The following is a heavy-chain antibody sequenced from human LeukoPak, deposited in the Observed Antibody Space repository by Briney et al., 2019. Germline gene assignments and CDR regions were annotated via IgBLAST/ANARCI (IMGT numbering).Heavy chain of an antibody. CDR1: VHRFTNHW. CDR3: ARRPYSGSPNWFDP. D-gene: IGHD1-26*01. V-gene: IGHV5-51*01. J-gene: IGHJ5*01. CDR2: INLGDSET. Sequence: GESLKISCEAVVHRFTNHWIGWVRQRPGEGLEWMGIINLGDSETHYTPSFQDQVTFSLDKSTNTAYLQWRTLKASDTAMYYCARRPYSGSPNWFDPWGRGTLVTVSS.